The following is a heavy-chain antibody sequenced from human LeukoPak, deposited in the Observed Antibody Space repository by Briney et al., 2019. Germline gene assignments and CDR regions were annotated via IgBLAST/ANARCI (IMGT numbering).Heavy chain of an antibody. CDR2: ISSSSSYI. CDR3: ARDQLGTYYMDV. CDR1: GFTFSSYS. J-gene: IGHJ6*03. D-gene: IGHD1-14*01. V-gene: IGHV3-21*01. Sequence: GGSLRLSCAASGFTFSSYSMNWVRQAPGKGLEWVSSISSSSSYIYYADSVKGRFTISRDNAKNSLYLQMNSLRAEDTAVYYCARDQLGTYYMDVWGKGTTVTVSS.